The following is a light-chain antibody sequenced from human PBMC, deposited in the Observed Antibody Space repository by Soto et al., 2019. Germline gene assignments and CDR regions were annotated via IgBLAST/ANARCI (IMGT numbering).Light chain of an antibody. CDR1: QSISNW. Sequence: DIQMTQSPSTLSASVGDRVTITCRASQSISNWLAWYQQKPGKAPKLLIYKASSLESEVPSRFSGSGFGTEFTLTISSLQPDDFATYHCQQYDTYWTFGQGTQVEIK. J-gene: IGKJ1*01. CDR2: KAS. V-gene: IGKV1-5*03. CDR3: QQYDTYWT.